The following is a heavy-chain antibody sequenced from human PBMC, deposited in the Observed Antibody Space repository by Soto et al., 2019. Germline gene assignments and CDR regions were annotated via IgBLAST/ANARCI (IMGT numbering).Heavy chain of an antibody. Sequence: GGSLRLSCAASGFTFRSYSMNWVRQAPGKGLEWVSYISSSNRTINYADSVKGRFIISRDNAKNSLYLQMHSLRDEDTAVYYCAREGWPLLQTGMDVWGQGATVTVSS. CDR2: ISSSNRTI. D-gene: IGHD2-15*01. CDR1: GFTFRSYS. J-gene: IGHJ6*02. V-gene: IGHV3-48*02. CDR3: AREGWPLLQTGMDV.